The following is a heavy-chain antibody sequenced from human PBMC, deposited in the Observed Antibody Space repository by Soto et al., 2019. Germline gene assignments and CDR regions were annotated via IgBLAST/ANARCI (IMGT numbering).Heavy chain of an antibody. D-gene: IGHD6-19*01. Sequence: GASVKVSCKASGYTFTGYYMHWVRQAPGQGLEWMGWINPNSGGTNYAQKFQGRVTMTRDTSISTAYMELSRLRSDDTAVYYRARGGVIAVAGLDYWGQGTLVTVSS. CDR2: INPNSGGT. CDR1: GYTFTGYY. CDR3: ARGGVIAVAGLDY. J-gene: IGHJ4*02. V-gene: IGHV1-2*02.